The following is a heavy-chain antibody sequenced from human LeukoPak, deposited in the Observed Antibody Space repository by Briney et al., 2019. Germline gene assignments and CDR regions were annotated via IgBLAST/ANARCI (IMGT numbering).Heavy chain of an antibody. CDR3: ARGRDDTSTDYYYYYYMDV. CDR1: GYTFTSYG. J-gene: IGHJ6*03. Sequence: ASVKVSCKASGYTFTSYGISWVRQAPGQGLEWMGWMNPNSGNTGYAQKFQGRVTMTRNTSISTAYMELSSLRSEDTAVYYCARGRDDTSTDYYYYYYMDVWGKGTTVTISS. V-gene: IGHV1-8*02. D-gene: IGHD3-9*01. CDR2: MNPNSGNT.